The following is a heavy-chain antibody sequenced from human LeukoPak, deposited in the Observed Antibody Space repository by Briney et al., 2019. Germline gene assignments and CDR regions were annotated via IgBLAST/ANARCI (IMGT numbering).Heavy chain of an antibody. CDR2: IHISGST. D-gene: IGHD3-10*01. V-gene: IGHV4-4*09. J-gene: IGHJ3*01. Sequence: PSETLSLTCTVSGGSISNYYWSWIRQPPGKGLEWIGYIHISGSTNYNPSLKSRIAMSLDTSKNQFSLKLNSVTAADTAVYYCARLRGIHSGNHYNDASDVWGQGTMVTVSS. CDR3: ARLRGIHSGNHYNDASDV. CDR1: GGSISNYY.